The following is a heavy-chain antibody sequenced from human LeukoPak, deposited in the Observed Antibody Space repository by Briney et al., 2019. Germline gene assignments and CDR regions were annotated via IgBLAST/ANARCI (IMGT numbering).Heavy chain of an antibody. CDR1: GYTFTSSH. CDR2: INPSGGST. Sequence: ASVKVSCKASGYTFTSSHMHWVRQAPGQGLEWMGRINPSGGSTSYAQKFQGRVTMTRDTSTSTVFMELSSLTSDDTAVYYCARDWDSKSSGWYGVDYWGQGTLVTVSS. CDR3: ARDWDSKSSGWYGVDY. D-gene: IGHD6-19*01. V-gene: IGHV1-46*01. J-gene: IGHJ4*02.